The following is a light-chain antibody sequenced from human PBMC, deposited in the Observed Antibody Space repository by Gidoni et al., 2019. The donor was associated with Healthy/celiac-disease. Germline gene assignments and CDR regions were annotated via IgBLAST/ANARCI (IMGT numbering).Light chain of an antibody. CDR1: SSDVGGYNY. J-gene: IGLJ1*01. Sequence: QSALTQPASVSGSPGQSITISCTGPSSDVGGYNYVSWYQPHPGKAPKLMIYEVSNRPPGVSNRFSGSKSGNTASLTISGLQAEDEADYYCSSYTSSSTPYVFGTGTKVTVL. CDR2: EVS. CDR3: SSYTSSSTPYV. V-gene: IGLV2-14*01.